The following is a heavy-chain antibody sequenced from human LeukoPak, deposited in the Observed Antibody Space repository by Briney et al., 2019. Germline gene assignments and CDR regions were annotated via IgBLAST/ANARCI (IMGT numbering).Heavy chain of an antibody. CDR1: GYNFNTYG. J-gene: IGHJ4*02. Sequence: GASVKVSCKASGYNFNTYGISWVRQAPGQGLEWMGWISSSTGNTKYAQKLQDRVTMTTGTSTSTAYSYLRNLRSDDTAVYYCVRLPLGYCSSTSCLDWGQGTLVTVSS. CDR2: ISSSTGNT. CDR3: VRLPLGYCSSTSCLD. D-gene: IGHD2-2*01. V-gene: IGHV1-18*01.